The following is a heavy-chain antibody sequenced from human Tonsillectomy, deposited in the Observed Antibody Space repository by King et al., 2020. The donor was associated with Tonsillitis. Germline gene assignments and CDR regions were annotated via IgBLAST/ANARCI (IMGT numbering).Heavy chain of an antibody. J-gene: IGHJ3*02. CDR3: ATLTVTKAGDVFEI. CDR2: INSDGSST. Sequence: VQLVESGGGLVQPGGSLRVSCAASGFSFSSYWMHWVRQAPGKGLVWVSRINSDGSSTTYADSVKGRFTISRDNAKKTVYLQMNSLRAEDTAVYYCATLTVTKAGDVFEIWGQGTMVTVSS. D-gene: IGHD4-17*01. CDR1: GFSFSSYW. V-gene: IGHV3-74*01.